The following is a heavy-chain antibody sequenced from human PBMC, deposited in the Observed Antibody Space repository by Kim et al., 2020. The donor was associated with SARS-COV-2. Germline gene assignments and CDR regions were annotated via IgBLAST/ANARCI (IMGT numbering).Heavy chain of an antibody. V-gene: IGHV4-4*07. D-gene: IGHD1-1*01. CDR1: SGSISDYS. Sequence: SETLSLTCVVSSGSISDYSWNWIRQPAGKGLEWIGRIYISESTDYNPALKSRVTMSIDTSKKQFSLKLSSVSAADTAVYYCARTGPRRNWSFDSWGQGTLVTVSS. CDR3: ARTGPRRNWSFDS. CDR2: IYISEST. J-gene: IGHJ4*02.